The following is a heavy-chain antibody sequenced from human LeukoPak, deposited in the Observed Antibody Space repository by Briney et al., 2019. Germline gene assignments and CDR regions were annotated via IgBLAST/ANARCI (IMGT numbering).Heavy chain of an antibody. Sequence: PSETLSLTCTVSGGSISSSYWSWIRQPPGKGLEWIGYIYYSGSTNYNPSLKSRVTISVDTSKNQFSLKLSSVTAADTAVYYCAKWGIVVVVAAPSGGAFDIWGQGTMVTVSS. CDR1: GGSISSSY. J-gene: IGHJ3*02. CDR3: AKWGIVVVVAAPSGGAFDI. D-gene: IGHD2-15*01. V-gene: IGHV4-59*01. CDR2: IYYSGST.